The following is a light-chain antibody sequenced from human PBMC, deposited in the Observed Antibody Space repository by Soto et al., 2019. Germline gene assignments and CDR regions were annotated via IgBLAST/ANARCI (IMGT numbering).Light chain of an antibody. J-gene: IGKJ3*01. CDR2: GAF. V-gene: IGKV3-15*01. Sequence: EIVMTQSPVTLSVSPGERATLSFRASQSLGGNLAWYQQKPGQGPRLLIFGAFTRATGVPARFSGSGSGTEFTLTITSLQSEDYAVYYCQQYTQWHTFGPGTTVDIK. CDR1: QSLGGN. CDR3: QQYTQWHT.